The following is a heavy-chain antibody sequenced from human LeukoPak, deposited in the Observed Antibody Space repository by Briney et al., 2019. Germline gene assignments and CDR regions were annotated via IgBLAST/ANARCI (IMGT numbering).Heavy chain of an antibody. CDR3: ARGRSLNYYGQDY. CDR2: INPNSGDT. Sequence: GASVKVSCKASGYTLTDNYMHWVRQAPGQGFEWMGWINPNSGDTNYAQKFQGRVTMTRDKSISTAYMDLSRLTSDDTAVYHCARGRSLNYYGQDYWGQGTLVTVSS. CDR1: GYTLTDNY. V-gene: IGHV1-2*02. J-gene: IGHJ4*02. D-gene: IGHD3-10*01.